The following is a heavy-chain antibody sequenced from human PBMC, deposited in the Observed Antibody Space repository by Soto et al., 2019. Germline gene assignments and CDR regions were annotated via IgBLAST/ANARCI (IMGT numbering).Heavy chain of an antibody. CDR1: GFTFSSYC. CDR2: ISYDGSNK. D-gene: IGHD6-19*01. J-gene: IGHJ6*02. V-gene: IGHV3-30*18. Sequence: QVQLVESGGGVVQPGRSLRLSCAASGFTFSSYCMHWVRQAPGKGLEWVAVISYDGSNKYYADSVKGRFTISRDNSKNTLSLQMSILSAEDTAVYYCVKEGGSGWPYYYGLDVWGQGTTVTVSS. CDR3: VKEGGSGWPYYYGLDV.